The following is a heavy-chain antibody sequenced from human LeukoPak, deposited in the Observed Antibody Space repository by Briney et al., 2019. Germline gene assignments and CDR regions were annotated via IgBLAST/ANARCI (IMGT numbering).Heavy chain of an antibody. D-gene: IGHD1-1*01. J-gene: IGHJ5*02. CDR2: ISGSGDRT. CDR1: GFTFSSAA. CDR3: AKDRGEHWFDP. V-gene: IGHV3-23*01. Sequence: PGGSLRLSCAASGFTFSSAAMSWVRQAPGKGLEWVSAISGSGDRTYTADSVKGRFSISRDNSKDTLHLQMNSLRAEDTAIYYCAKDRGEHWFDPWSQGALVTVSS.